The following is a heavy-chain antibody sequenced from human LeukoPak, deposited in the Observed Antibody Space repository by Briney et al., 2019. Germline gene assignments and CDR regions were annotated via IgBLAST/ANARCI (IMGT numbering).Heavy chain of an antibody. J-gene: IGHJ4*02. CDR2: INHSGSA. V-gene: IGHV4-34*01. D-gene: IGHD7-27*01. CDR3: ARLTLTGSLN. CDR1: GGSFSGYY. Sequence: SETLSLTCAVYGGSFSGYYWSWIRQPPGKGLEWIGEINHSGSANYNPSLKSRVTISVDTSKNQFSLKLSSVTAADTAVYYCARLTLTGSLNWGQGTLVTVSP.